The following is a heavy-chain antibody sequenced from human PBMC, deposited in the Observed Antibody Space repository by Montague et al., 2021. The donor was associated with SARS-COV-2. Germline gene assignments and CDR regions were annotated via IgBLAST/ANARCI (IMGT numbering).Heavy chain of an antibody. CDR2: ISGDDDVT. CDR3: AKGGRHPRDPFDI. D-gene: IGHD1-26*01. V-gene: IGHV3-23*01. CDR1: GFTSSSYA. Sequence: SLRLSCAASGFTSSSYAMTWVRHTPGKGLEWVSSISGDDDVTYHADSVRGRFTISRDNSKNTLYMVMNDLRVEDTALYYCAKGGRHPRDPFDIWGQGATVSVSA. J-gene: IGHJ3*02.